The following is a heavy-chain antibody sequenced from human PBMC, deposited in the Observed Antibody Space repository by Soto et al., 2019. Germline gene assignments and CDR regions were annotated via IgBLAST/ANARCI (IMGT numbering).Heavy chain of an antibody. Sequence: QVQLVQSGAEVKKPGASVKVSCKASGYTFTSYYMHWVRQDPGQGLEWMGIINPSGGSTSYAQKFQGRVTMTRDTSTSTVYMELSSLRSEDTAVYYCATWGSGTPSSDYWGQGTLVTVSS. V-gene: IGHV1-46*01. CDR1: GYTFTSYY. CDR3: ATWGSGTPSSDY. J-gene: IGHJ4*02. CDR2: INPSGGST. D-gene: IGHD1-26*01.